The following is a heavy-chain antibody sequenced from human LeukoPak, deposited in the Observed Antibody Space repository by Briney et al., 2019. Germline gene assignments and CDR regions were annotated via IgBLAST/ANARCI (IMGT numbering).Heavy chain of an antibody. J-gene: IGHJ4*02. D-gene: IGHD1-26*01. CDR1: GFTFSSYA. CDR2: ISYDGSNK. CDR3: AREANGGSQGPSMAWRN. V-gene: IGHV3-30*04. Sequence: PGGSLRLSCAASGFTFSSYAMHWVRQAPGKGLEGVAVISYDGSNKYYADSVKGRFTISRDNSKNTLYLQMNSLRAEDTAVYYCAREANGGSQGPSMAWRNWGQGTLVTVSS.